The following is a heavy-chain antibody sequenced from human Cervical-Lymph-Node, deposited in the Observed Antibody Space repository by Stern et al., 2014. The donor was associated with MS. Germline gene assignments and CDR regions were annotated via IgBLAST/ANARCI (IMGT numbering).Heavy chain of an antibody. D-gene: IGHD3-22*01. CDR3: ARASLTSGYYYSHLAY. V-gene: IGHV1-69*01. CDR2: IVPIFDIV. CDR1: GGTFSNYA. Sequence: VQLVESGAEVKKPGSSVKVSCKASGGTFSNYATSWVRQVPGPGLWWGGGIVPIFDIVRYAQKFQGRVTIAADESTSTAYMEVNSLTHEDTAVYYCARASLTSGYYYSHLAYWGQGTLVTVSS. J-gene: IGHJ4*02.